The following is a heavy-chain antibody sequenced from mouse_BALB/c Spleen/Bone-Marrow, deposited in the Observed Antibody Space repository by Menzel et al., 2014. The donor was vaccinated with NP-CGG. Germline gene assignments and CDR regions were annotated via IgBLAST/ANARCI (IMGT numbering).Heavy chain of an antibody. J-gene: IGHJ3*01. CDR1: GYSFTAYY. CDR2: INPYNGAT. D-gene: IGHD2-1*01. V-gene: IGHV1-31*01. Sequence: VQLQQSGAELVKPGASVKISCKASGYSFTAYYIHWVKQSHVKSLKWIGRINPYNGATSYNQNFKDKSSLTGDKSSSTAYMELHRLTSEDAAVYYCARKGNYGWGAYWGQGTPVTVSA. CDR3: ARKGNYGWGAY.